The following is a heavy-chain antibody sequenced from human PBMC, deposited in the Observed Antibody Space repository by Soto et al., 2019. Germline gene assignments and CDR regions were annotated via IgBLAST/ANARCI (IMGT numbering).Heavy chain of an antibody. Sequence: QVQLQESGPGLVKPSQTLSLICTVSGGSISSRGYYWGWIRQHPGKGLEWIGYIYDSGSTYYNPSLKSLVTISLDTSKNQFSLRLSSVTAADTAVYYCARLFDFWSGYYIEYWGQGTLVTVSS. D-gene: IGHD3-3*01. V-gene: IGHV4-31*01. CDR1: GGSISSRGYY. CDR3: ARLFDFWSGYYIEY. CDR2: IYDSGST. J-gene: IGHJ4*02.